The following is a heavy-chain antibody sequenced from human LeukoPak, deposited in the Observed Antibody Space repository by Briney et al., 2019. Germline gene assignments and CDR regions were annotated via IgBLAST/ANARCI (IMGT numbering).Heavy chain of an antibody. Sequence: ASVKVSCKASGYTFTRYYMHWVRQAPGQGLEWMAWINPNSGGTYYAQNFHDRITMTRDTSISTAYMELSRLRSDDTAIYYCARANALYCSGTSCLFDYWGQGTLVTVSS. V-gene: IGHV1-2*02. D-gene: IGHD2-2*01. J-gene: IGHJ4*02. CDR3: ARANALYCSGTSCLFDY. CDR2: INPNSGGT. CDR1: GYTFTRYY.